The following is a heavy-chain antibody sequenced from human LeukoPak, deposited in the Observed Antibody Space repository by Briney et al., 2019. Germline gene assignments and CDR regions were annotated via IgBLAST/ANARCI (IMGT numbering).Heavy chain of an antibody. CDR2: IIPIFGTA. V-gene: IGHV1-69*05. D-gene: IGHD6-13*01. Sequence: ASVKVSCKASGGTFSSYAISWVRQAPGQGLAWMGGIIPIFGTANYAQKFQGRVTITTDESTSTAYMELSSLRSEDTAVYYCVSIAAAGTEYYFDYWGQGTLVTVSS. CDR1: GGTFSSYA. CDR3: VSIAAAGTEYYFDY. J-gene: IGHJ4*02.